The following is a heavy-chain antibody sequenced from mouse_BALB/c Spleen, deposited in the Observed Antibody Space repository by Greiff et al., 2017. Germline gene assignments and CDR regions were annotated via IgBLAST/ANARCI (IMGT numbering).Heavy chain of an antibody. Sequence: EVQLQQSGPELVKPGASVKMSCKASGYTFTSYVMHWVKQKPGQGLEWIGYINPYNDGTKYNEKFKGKATLTSDKSSSTAYMELSSLTSEDSAVYYCARGGMITTKWYFDVWGAGTTVTVSS. J-gene: IGHJ1*01. CDR3: ARGGMITTKWYFDV. D-gene: IGHD2-4*01. V-gene: IGHV1-14*01. CDR2: INPYNDGT. CDR1: GYTFTSYV.